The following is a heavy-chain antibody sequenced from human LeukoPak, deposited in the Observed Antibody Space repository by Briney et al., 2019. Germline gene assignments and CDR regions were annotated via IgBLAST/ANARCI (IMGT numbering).Heavy chain of an antibody. CDR2: ISWVGGST. V-gene: IGHV3-43D*03. J-gene: IGHJ4*02. CDR3: AKDWLSTGTTFLDY. D-gene: IGHD1-7*01. CDR1: GFTFDDYA. Sequence: GRSLRLSCAASGFTFDDYAMHWVRHAPGKGLEWVSLISWVGGSTYYADSVKGRFTISRDNSKNSLYLQMNSLRAEDTALYYCAKDWLSTGTTFLDYWGQGTLVTVSS.